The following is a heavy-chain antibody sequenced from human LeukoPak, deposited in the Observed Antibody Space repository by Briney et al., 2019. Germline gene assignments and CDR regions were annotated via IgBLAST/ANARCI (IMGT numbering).Heavy chain of an antibody. V-gene: IGHV3-33*01. CDR3: ARSYSSSWNYYGMDV. J-gene: IGHJ6*02. CDR1: GFTFSSYG. CDR2: IWYDGSNK. D-gene: IGHD6-13*01. Sequence: GGSLRLSCAASGFTFSSYGMHWVRQAPGKGLEWVAVIWYDGSNKYYADSVKGRFTISRDNSKNTLYLQMNSLRSEDTAVYYCARSYSSSWNYYGMDVWGQGTTVTVSS.